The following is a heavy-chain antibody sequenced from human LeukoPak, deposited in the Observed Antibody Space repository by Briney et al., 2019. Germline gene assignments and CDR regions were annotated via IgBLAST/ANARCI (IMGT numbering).Heavy chain of an antibody. CDR2: ISGSGGST. Sequence: SGGSLRLSCAASGFTFSSYGMHWVRQAPGKGLEWVSAISGSGGSTYYADSVKGRFTISRDNSKNTLYLQMNSLRAEDTAVYYCAKTSYYDFWSGYYKGRYYFDYWGQGTLVTVSS. CDR3: AKTSYYDFWSGYYKGRYYFDY. D-gene: IGHD3-3*01. CDR1: GFTFSSYG. J-gene: IGHJ4*02. V-gene: IGHV3-23*01.